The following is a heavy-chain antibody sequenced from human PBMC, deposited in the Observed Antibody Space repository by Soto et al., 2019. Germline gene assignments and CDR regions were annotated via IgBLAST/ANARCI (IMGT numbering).Heavy chain of an antibody. CDR2: ISYTGDT. CDR1: GGSISSGGYY. J-gene: IGHJ4*02. D-gene: IGHD2-15*01. V-gene: IGHV4-31*03. CDR3: ARYCSGGSCYMSYFDY. Sequence: SETLSLTCTVSGGSISSGGYYWSWIRQHPGKGLEWIGYISYTGDTYYNPSLKSRLTISVDTSKTQFSLKLNSVTAADTAVYFRARYCSGGSCYMSYFDYWGQGTLVTVSS.